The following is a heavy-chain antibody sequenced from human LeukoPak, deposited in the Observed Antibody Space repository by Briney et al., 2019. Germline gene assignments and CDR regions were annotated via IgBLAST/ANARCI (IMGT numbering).Heavy chain of an antibody. CDR1: GGSISSYY. D-gene: IGHD6-19*01. J-gene: IGHJ3*02. CDR3: AREAGLGALDI. V-gene: IGHV4-59*01. Sequence: SETLSLTCTVSGGSISSYYWSWIRQPPGKGLEWIGYIYYSGSTNYNPSLKSRVTISVDTSKNQFSLKLSSVTAADTAVYYCAREAGLGALDICGQGTMVTVSS. CDR2: IYYSGST.